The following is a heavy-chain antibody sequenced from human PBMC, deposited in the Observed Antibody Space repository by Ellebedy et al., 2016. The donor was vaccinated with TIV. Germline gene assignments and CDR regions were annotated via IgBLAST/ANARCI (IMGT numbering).Heavy chain of an antibody. V-gene: IGHV3-30*04. CDR3: ARAPYFYDSTGYRAHAFDY. D-gene: IGHD3-22*01. J-gene: IGHJ4*02. CDR1: GFTFSSYA. CDR2: ISYDGSNK. Sequence: PGGSLRLSCAASGFTFSSYAMHWVRQAPGKGLEWVAVISYDGSNKFYADSVKGRFTISRDNSKNTLYLQMNNLRAEDTAVYYCARAPYFYDSTGYRAHAFDYWGQGTLVTVSS.